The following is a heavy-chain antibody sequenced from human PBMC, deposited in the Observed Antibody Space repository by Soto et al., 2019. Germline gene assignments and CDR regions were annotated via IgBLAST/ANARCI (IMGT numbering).Heavy chain of an antibody. V-gene: IGHV1-69*04. CDR1: GGTFSSYT. CDR3: ARDRCSGGSCYSDVVY. J-gene: IGHJ4*02. D-gene: IGHD2-15*01. CDR2: IIPILGIA. Sequence: SVKVSCKASGGTFSSYTISWVRQAPGQGLEWMGRIIPILGIANYAQKFQGRVTITADKSTSTAYMELSSLRSEDTAVYYCARDRCSGGSCYSDVVYWGQGTLVTVSS.